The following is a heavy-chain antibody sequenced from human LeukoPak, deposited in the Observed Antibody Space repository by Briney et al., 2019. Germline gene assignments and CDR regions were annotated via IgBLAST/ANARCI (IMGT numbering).Heavy chain of an antibody. J-gene: IGHJ3*02. CDR2: IYPGDSDT. D-gene: IGHD6-19*01. Sequence: GESLKISGKGSGYSFTSYWIGWVRQMPGKGLEWMGIIYPGDSDTRYSPSFQGQVTISADKAISTAYLQWSSRKAEDTAMYYCARRLLAVVPGGAFDNWGKGTMVTVSS. CDR3: ARRLLAVVPGGAFDN. CDR1: GYSFTSYW. V-gene: IGHV5-51*01.